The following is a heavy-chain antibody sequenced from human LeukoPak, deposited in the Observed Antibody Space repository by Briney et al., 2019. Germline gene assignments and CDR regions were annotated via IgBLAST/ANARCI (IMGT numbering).Heavy chain of an antibody. V-gene: IGHV3-23*01. Sequence: GGSLRHSGAPPGFPFASYTLLWFLQAPGKGWKWVAFIIGAGGSPFNANSVKGRFTISRDNSKNTLYLQMNGLRAEDTAVYYCAKDKDYGDLFEFDYWGQGALVTVSS. CDR3: AKDKDYGDLFEFDY. CDR2: IIGAGGSP. J-gene: IGHJ4*01. D-gene: IGHD4-17*01. CDR1: GFPFASYT.